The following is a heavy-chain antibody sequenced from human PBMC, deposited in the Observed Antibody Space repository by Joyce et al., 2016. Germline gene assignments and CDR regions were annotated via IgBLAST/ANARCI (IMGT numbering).Heavy chain of an antibody. Sequence: EVQLVQSGAELKKPGESLKISCKASGYNFHTYWIGWVRRMPGKGLEWMGIIFPGDSDTIYSPSFQCLVTISADKSTSTAYLQWSSLKASDTATYFCARRARDYGGNARHFDLWGQGTLVTVSS. CDR2: IFPGDSDT. CDR3: ARRARDYGGNARHFDL. J-gene: IGHJ4*02. V-gene: IGHV5-51*01. D-gene: IGHD4-23*01. CDR1: GYNFHTYW.